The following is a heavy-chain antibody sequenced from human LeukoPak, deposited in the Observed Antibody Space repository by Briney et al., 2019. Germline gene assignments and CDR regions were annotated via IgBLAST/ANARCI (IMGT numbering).Heavy chain of an antibody. Sequence: GGSLRLSCAASGFTFDGYAMTWVRQAPGEGLKWVSAITRRGDTTYYADSVKGRFTISRDNSKNTLHLQMSSLRANDTAIYYCAKSLLLWPDYWGQGTLVTVSS. D-gene: IGHD3-10*01. V-gene: IGHV3-23*01. CDR3: AKSLLLWPDY. J-gene: IGHJ4*02. CDR2: ITRRGDTT. CDR1: GFTFDGYA.